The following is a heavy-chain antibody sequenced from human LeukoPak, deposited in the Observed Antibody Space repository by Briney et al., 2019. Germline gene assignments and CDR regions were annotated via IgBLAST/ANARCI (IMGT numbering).Heavy chain of an antibody. CDR1: GFTFSNYA. CDR3: AKWGDYDVLTGYYVPDY. D-gene: IGHD3-9*01. V-gene: IGHV3-23*01. CDR2: ILGSGVTT. J-gene: IGHJ4*02. Sequence: GGSLRLSCAASGFTFSNYAMSWVRQAPGKGLEWVSAILGSGVTTYYADSVKGRFTVSRDNSRSTLYLQMNTLRAEDTALYYCAKWGDYDVLTGYYVPDYWGQGTLVTVSS.